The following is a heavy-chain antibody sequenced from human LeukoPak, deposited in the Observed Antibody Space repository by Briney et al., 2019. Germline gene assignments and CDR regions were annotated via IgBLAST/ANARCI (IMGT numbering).Heavy chain of an antibody. Sequence: GGSLRLSCAASGFTFSSYAMSWVRQAPGKGLEGVSAISGSGGSTYYADSVKGRFTISRDNSKNTLYLQMNSLRAEDTAVYYCAKDATYYYGSGGPPDYWGQGTLVTVSS. CDR1: GFTFSSYA. CDR3: AKDATYYYGSGGPPDY. J-gene: IGHJ4*02. D-gene: IGHD3-10*01. CDR2: ISGSGGST. V-gene: IGHV3-23*01.